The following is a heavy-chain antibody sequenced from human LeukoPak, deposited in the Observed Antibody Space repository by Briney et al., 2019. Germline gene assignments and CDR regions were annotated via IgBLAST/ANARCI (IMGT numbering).Heavy chain of an antibody. Sequence: SETLSPTCTVSGGSISSYYWSWIRQPPGKGLEWIGYIYYSGGTDYNPSLKSRVTISVDTSKNQFSLKLRSVTAADTAVYYCARHVTISGPYDASDIWVHETMVTVSP. V-gene: IGHV4-59*08. CDR1: GGSISSYY. D-gene: IGHD5-24*01. CDR3: ARHVTISGPYDASDI. CDR2: IYYSGGT. J-gene: IGHJ3*02.